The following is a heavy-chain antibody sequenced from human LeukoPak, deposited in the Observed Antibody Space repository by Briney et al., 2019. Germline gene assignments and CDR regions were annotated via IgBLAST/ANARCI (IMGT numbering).Heavy chain of an antibody. D-gene: IGHD3-10*01. V-gene: IGHV3-66*01. Sequence: GGSLRLSCAASGFTVSSNYMSWVRQAPGKGLEWVSVIYSGGSTYYADSVKGRFTISRDNSKDTLYLQMNSLRAEDTAVYYCARDVTMVRGVAVAFDIWGQGTMVTVSS. J-gene: IGHJ3*02. CDR3: ARDVTMVRGVAVAFDI. CDR1: GFTVSSNY. CDR2: IYSGGST.